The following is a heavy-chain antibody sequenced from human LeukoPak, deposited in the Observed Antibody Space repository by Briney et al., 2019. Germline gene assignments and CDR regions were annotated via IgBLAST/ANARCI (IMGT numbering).Heavy chain of an antibody. V-gene: IGHV3-30-3*01. J-gene: IGHJ4*02. CDR3: ARDNRSGSPQPTYFDY. Sequence: GGSLRLSCAASGFTFSSYAMHWVRQAPGKGLEWVAVISYDGSNKYYADSVKGRFTISRDNSKNTLYLQMNSLRAEDTAVYYCARDNRSGSPQPTYFDYWGQGTLVTVSS. D-gene: IGHD3-10*01. CDR1: GFTFSSYA. CDR2: ISYDGSNK.